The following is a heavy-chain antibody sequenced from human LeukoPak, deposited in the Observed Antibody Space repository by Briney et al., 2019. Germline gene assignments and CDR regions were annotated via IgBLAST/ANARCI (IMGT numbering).Heavy chain of an antibody. Sequence: ASVKVSCTASGYTFTSYGISWVRQAPGQGLEWMGWISAYNGNTNYAQKLQGRVTMTTDTSTSTAYMELRSLRSDDTAVYYCARDRVYCSSTSCYTNYYYYYYMDVWGKGTTVTVSS. CDR3: ARDRVYCSSTSCYTNYYYYYYMDV. CDR1: GYTFTSYG. CDR2: ISAYNGNT. J-gene: IGHJ6*03. D-gene: IGHD2-2*02. V-gene: IGHV1-18*01.